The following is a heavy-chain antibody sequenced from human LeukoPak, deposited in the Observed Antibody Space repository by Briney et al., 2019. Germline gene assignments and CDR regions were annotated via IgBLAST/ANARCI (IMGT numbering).Heavy chain of an antibody. CDR1: GYTFTSYG. D-gene: IGHD6-19*01. J-gene: IGHJ4*02. CDR3: ARGWSIAVASY. Sequence: ASVKVSCKASGYTFTSYGISWVRQAPGQGLEWMGWISAYNGNTNYAQKFQGRVTMTRDTSISTAYMELSRLRSDDTAVYYCARGWSIAVASYWGQGTLVTVSS. CDR2: ISAYNGNT. V-gene: IGHV1-18*01.